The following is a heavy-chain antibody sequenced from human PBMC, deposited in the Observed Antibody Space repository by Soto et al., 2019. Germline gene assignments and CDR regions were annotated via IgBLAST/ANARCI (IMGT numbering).Heavy chain of an antibody. CDR3: ARDHYDFWSGYYTPGLDY. CDR1: GGSISSYY. CDR2: IYYSGST. Sequence: PSETLSLTCTVSGGSISSYYWSWIRQPPGKGLEWIGYIYYSGSTNYNPSLKSRVTISVDTSKNQFSLKLSSVTAADTAVYYCARDHYDFWSGYYTPGLDYWGQGTLVTVSS. D-gene: IGHD3-3*01. V-gene: IGHV4-59*01. J-gene: IGHJ4*02.